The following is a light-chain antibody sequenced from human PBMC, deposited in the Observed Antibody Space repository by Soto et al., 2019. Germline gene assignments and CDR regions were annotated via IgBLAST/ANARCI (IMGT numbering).Light chain of an antibody. CDR3: QQSYTFPWT. CDR1: QYISSF. J-gene: IGKJ1*01. Sequence: DIQMTQSPSSLSASIGDRVTITCRASQYISSFLDWYQQKPGKAPKLLIYSGSSLQSGVPSRFSGSGSGTDFTLTISSLQPDDFATYYCQQSYTFPWTFGQGTKVEIK. V-gene: IGKV1-39*01. CDR2: SGS.